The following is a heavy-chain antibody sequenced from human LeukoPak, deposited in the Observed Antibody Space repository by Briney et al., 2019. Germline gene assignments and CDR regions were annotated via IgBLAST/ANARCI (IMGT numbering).Heavy chain of an antibody. CDR1: GYTFSGYY. CDR2: INPNSGDT. Sequence: ASVTVSCKASGYTFSGYYMHWVRQAPGQGLEWMGLINPNSGDTNYAQKFQGRVTMTRDTSISTAYMELSRLISDDTAVFYCARGRLGSGSQYDAFDIWGQGTMVTV. J-gene: IGHJ3*02. CDR3: ARGRLGSGSQYDAFDI. D-gene: IGHD3-10*01. V-gene: IGHV1-2*02.